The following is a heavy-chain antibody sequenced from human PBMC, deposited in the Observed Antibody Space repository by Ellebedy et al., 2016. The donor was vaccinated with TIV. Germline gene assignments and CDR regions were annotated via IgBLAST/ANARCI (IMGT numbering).Heavy chain of an antibody. D-gene: IGHD6-19*01. CDR2: IWYDGSNK. CDR3: ARDDIAVAGTLDY. J-gene: IGHJ4*02. CDR1: GFTFSSYG. Sequence: GGSLRPSXPASGFTFSSYGMHWVRQAPGKGLEWVAVIWYDGSNKYYADSVKGRFTISRDNSKNALYLQMNSLRAEDTAVYYCARDDIAVAGTLDYWGQGTLVTVSS. V-gene: IGHV3-33*01.